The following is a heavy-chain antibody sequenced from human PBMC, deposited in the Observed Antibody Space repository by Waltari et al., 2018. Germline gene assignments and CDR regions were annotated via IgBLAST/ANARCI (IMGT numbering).Heavy chain of an antibody. CDR2: INPSGGST. Sequence: QVQLVQSGAEVKKPGASVKVSCKASGYTFTSYYMHWVRPAPGQGLEWMGIINPSGGSTSYAQKFQGRVTMTEDTSTDTAYMELSSLRSEDTAVYYCATLIYDSSGSIFDYWGQGTLVTVSS. J-gene: IGHJ4*02. D-gene: IGHD3-22*01. CDR1: GYTFTSYY. V-gene: IGHV1-46*01. CDR3: ATLIYDSSGSIFDY.